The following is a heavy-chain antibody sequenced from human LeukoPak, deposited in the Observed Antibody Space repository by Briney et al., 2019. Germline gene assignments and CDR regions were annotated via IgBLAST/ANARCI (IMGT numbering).Heavy chain of an antibody. CDR1: GYTFSNYA. CDR2: INTETGNT. Sequence: ASVKVSCKASGYTFSNYAVHWVRQAPGQRLEWMGWINTETGNTQYSQKFQGRVTITKDTSASTAYMELSTLRSEDTAVYYCARDSGRGFYEMTYGGQGTLVIVSS. J-gene: IGHJ4*02. D-gene: IGHD3-10*01. V-gene: IGHV1-3*04. CDR3: ARDSGRGFYEMTY.